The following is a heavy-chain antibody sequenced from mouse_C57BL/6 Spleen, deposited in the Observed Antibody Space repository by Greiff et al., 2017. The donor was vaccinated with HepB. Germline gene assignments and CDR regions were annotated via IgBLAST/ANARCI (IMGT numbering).Heavy chain of an antibody. J-gene: IGHJ2*01. D-gene: IGHD2-2*01. CDR2: IHPNSGST. Sequence: QVQLQQPGAELVKPGASVKLSCKASGYTFTSYWMHWVKQRPGQGLEWIGMIHPNSGSTNYNEKFKSKATLTVDKSSSTAYMQLSSLTSEDSAVYYSARGGVTTGPSDYWGQGTTLTVSS. CDR1: GYTFTSYW. V-gene: IGHV1-64*01. CDR3: ARGGVTTGPSDY.